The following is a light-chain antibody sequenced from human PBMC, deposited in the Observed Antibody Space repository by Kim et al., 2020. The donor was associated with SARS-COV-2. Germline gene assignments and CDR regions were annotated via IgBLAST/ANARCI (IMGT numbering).Light chain of an antibody. CDR2: GAS. CDR3: QQYGSSPYT. V-gene: IGKV3-20*01. J-gene: IGKJ2*01. CDR1: QVVTRNP. Sequence: LSPGESAPLSFRASQVVTRNPLAWYQGNPGQAPRLRIFGASSRATGIPDRFSGSGSGTDFTLTISRLEPEDFAVYYCQQYGSSPYTFGQGTKLEI.